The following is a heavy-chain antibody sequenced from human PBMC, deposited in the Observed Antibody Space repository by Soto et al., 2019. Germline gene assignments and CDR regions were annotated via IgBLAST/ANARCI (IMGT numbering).Heavy chain of an antibody. Sequence: GGSLRLSCAASGFTFSSYAMHWVRQAPGKGLEWVVVISYDGSNKYYADSVKGRFTISRDNSKNTLYLQMNSLRAEDAAVYYCARFPSPIAEAITMDVRGQGTTVTLSS. D-gene: IGHD6-13*01. V-gene: IGHV3-30-3*01. J-gene: IGHJ6*02. CDR2: ISYDGSNK. CDR1: GFTFSSYA. CDR3: ARFPSPIAEAITMDV.